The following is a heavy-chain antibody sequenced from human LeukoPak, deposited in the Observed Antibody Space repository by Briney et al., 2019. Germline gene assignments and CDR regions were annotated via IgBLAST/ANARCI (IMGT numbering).Heavy chain of an antibody. V-gene: IGHV4-39*01. CDR3: ARGSSSWTLRNPYYYYYMDV. CDR2: IYYTGNT. D-gene: IGHD6-13*01. Sequence: SETLSLTCTVSGVSISSSYSYWGWIRQPPGMGLEWIGSIYYTGNTYYNASLKSQVSISIDTSKNQFSLKLTSVTAADTAVYYCARGSSSWTLRNPYYYYYMDVWGKGTTVTVSS. CDR1: GVSISSSYSY. J-gene: IGHJ6*03.